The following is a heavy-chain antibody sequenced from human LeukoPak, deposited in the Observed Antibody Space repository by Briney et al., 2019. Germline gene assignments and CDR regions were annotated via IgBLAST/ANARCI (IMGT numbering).Heavy chain of an antibody. CDR1: GFTFSGAA. D-gene: IGHD3-22*01. V-gene: IGHV3-73*01. Sequence: GGSLRLSCVASGFTFSGAAMHWVRQASGKGLEWVGRIRSKANSYTTAYAASVKGRFTISRDDLKNTTYLKMNSLKSEDTAVYYCSSHYYDSSGYIFDYWGQGTLVTVSS. J-gene: IGHJ4*02. CDR2: IRSKANSYTT. CDR3: SSHYYDSSGYIFDY.